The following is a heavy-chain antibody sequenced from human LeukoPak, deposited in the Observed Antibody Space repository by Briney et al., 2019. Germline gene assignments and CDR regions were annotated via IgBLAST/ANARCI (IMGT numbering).Heavy chain of an antibody. D-gene: IGHD3-22*01. Sequence: ASVKVSCKASGYTFIDYYMHWVRQAPGQGLEWMGIINPRGGSTSYAQKFQGRVTMTRDTSTSTAYIELSSLRSEDTAVYYCARRTTFYYDSSPHYGYYFDYWGQGTLVTVSS. CDR1: GYTFIDYY. CDR3: ARRTTFYYDSSPHYGYYFDY. J-gene: IGHJ4*02. V-gene: IGHV1-46*01. CDR2: INPRGGST.